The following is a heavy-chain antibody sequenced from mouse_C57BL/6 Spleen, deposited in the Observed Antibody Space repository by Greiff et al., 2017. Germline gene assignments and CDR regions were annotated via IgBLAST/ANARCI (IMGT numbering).Heavy chain of an antibody. J-gene: IGHJ1*03. CDR1: GFSFNTYA. Sequence: EVKLVESGGGLVQPKGSLKLSCAASGFSFNTYAMNWVRQAPGKGLEWVARIRSKSNNYATYYADSVKDRFTISRDDSESMLYLQMNNLKTEDTAMYYCVRHEWFHWYFDVWGTGTTVTVSS. CDR2: IRSKSNNYAT. CDR3: VRHEWFHWYFDV. V-gene: IGHV10-1*01. D-gene: IGHD2-2*01.